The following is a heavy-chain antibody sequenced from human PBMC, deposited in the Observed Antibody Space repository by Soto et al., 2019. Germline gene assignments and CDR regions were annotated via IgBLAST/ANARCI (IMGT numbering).Heavy chain of an antibody. V-gene: IGHV3-48*02. CDR1: GFTFSRYA. D-gene: IGHD4-17*01. CDR3: ARDLTTVTYWYFDL. J-gene: IGHJ2*01. Sequence: PGGSLRLSCAASGFTFSRYAMSWVRQAPGQGLEWVSLIGSSGNTIYYEDSVKGRFTISRDNAKNSLYVQMNSLRDEDTAVYYCARDLTTVTYWYFDLWGRGTLVTVSS. CDR2: IGSSGNTI.